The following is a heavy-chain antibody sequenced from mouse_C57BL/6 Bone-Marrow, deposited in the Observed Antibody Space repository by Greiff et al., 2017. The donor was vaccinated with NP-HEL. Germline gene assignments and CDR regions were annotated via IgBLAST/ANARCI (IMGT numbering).Heavy chain of an antibody. CDR3: ARCDYGFAY. CDR1: GYTFTDYY. Sequence: VQLQQSGPVLVKPGASVKMSCKASGYTFTDYYMNWVKQSHGKSLEWIGVINPYNGGTSYNQKFKGKATLTVDKSSSTAYMELNSLTSEDSAVYYCARCDYGFAYWGQGTLVTVSA. J-gene: IGHJ3*01. CDR2: INPYNGGT. V-gene: IGHV1-19*01. D-gene: IGHD2-4*01.